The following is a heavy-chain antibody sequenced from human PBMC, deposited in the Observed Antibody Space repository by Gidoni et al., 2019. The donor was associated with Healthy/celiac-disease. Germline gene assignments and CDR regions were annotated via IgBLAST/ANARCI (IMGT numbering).Heavy chain of an antibody. J-gene: IGHJ5*02. CDR1: GGSISSSSYY. CDR2: IYYGGST. D-gene: IGHD5-18*01. CDR3: ARQRAWGYSYGP. Sequence: QLQLQESGPGLVKPSETLSLTCTVSGGSISSSSYYWGWIRQPPGKGLEWIGSIYYGGSTYYNPSLKSRVTISVDTSKNQFSLKLSSVTAADTAVYYCARQRAWGYSYGPWGQGTLVTVSS. V-gene: IGHV4-39*01.